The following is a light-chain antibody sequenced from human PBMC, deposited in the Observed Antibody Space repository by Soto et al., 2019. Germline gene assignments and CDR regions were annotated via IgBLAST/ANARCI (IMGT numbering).Light chain of an antibody. CDR2: GNN. CDR3: QSYDSSLSGWV. CDR1: SSNIGAGYD. V-gene: IGLV1-40*01. J-gene: IGLJ3*02. Sequence: QSVLTQPPSVSGAPGQRVTIYCTGSSSNIGAGYDVHWYQQLPGTAPKLLIYGNNNRPSGVPDRFSGSKSATSDSLAITGLQAEDEADYYCQSYDSSLSGWVFGGGTKLTVL.